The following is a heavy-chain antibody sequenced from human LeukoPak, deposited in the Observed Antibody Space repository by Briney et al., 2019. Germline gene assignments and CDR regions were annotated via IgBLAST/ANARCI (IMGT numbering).Heavy chain of an antibody. CDR3: ARHDPVGHFLRGMDV. Sequence: SETLSLTCAVSGGSISGYFWSWSRQPPGKGLEWIGYIYYTGSTIYNPSLRSRVTMSVDVSNNQFSLDLTSVTAADTAVYYCARHDPVGHFLRGMDVWGQGTTVTVSS. D-gene: IGHD2/OR15-2a*01. V-gene: IGHV4-59*08. CDR1: GGSISGYF. CDR2: IYYTGST. J-gene: IGHJ6*02.